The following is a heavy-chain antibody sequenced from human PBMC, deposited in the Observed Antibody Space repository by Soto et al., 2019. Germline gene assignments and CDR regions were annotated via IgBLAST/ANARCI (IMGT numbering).Heavy chain of an antibody. Sequence: SCKASGYTFSNYGLHWMRQAPGKGLEWVSSISSSSSYIYYADSVKGRFTISRDNAKNSLYLQMNSLRAEDTAVYYCARDTTLVVVVASGYFDYWGQGTLVTVSS. V-gene: IGHV3-21*01. J-gene: IGHJ4*02. CDR1: GYTFSNYG. CDR3: ARDTTLVVVVASGYFDY. CDR2: ISSSSSYI. D-gene: IGHD2-15*01.